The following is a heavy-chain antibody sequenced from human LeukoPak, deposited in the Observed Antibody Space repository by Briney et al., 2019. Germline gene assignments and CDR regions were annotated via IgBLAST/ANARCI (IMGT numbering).Heavy chain of an antibody. CDR1: GYTFTGYY. D-gene: IGHD2-21*02. CDR2: INPNSGGT. Sequence: GASVKVSCKASGYTFTGYYMHWVRQAPGQGLEWMGWINPNSGGTNYAQKFQGRVTITADESTSTAYMELSSLRSEDTAVYYCAAEARGDCYCFDYWGQGTLVTVSS. CDR3: AAEARGDCYCFDY. J-gene: IGHJ4*02. V-gene: IGHV1-2*02.